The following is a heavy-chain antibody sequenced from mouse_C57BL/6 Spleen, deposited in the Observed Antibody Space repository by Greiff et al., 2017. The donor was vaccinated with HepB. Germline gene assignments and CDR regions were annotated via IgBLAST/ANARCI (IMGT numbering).Heavy chain of an antibody. CDR1: GFTFSDYG. D-gene: IGHD2-2*01. J-gene: IGHJ2*01. CDR2: ISSGSSTI. V-gene: IGHV5-17*01. CDR3: AKDGYGSIFDY. Sequence: DVKLVESGGGLVKPGGSLKLSCAASGFTFSDYGMHWVRQAPEKGLEWVAYISSGSSTIYYADTVKGRFTISRDNAKNTLFLQMTSLGSEDTAMYYCAKDGYGSIFDYWGQGTTLTVSS.